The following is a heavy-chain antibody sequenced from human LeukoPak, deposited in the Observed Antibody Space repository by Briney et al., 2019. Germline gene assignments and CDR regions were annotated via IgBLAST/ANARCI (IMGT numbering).Heavy chain of an antibody. V-gene: IGHV3-15*01. CDR1: GFTFGDAW. CDR2: IKSKPDGGTI. J-gene: IGHJ4*02. Sequence: PGGSLTLSCAAAGFTFGDAWMNWVRQGPGKGLEWVGRIKSKPDGGTIDYAAAVKGRFTISRDDSKNTVYLQLNSLKTEDTGVYYCTRYKYGSYYGSYYFDYWGQGTLVTVSS. D-gene: IGHD3-10*01. CDR3: TRYKYGSYYGSYYFDY.